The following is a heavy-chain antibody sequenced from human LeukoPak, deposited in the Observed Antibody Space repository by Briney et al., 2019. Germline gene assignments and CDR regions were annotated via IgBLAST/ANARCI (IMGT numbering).Heavy chain of an antibody. J-gene: IGHJ5*02. V-gene: IGHV3-23*01. D-gene: IGHD6-13*01. Sequence: GGSLGLSCAASGFTFSSYAMSWVRQAPGKGLEWVSAISGSGGSTYYADSVKGRFTISRDNSKNTLYLQMNSLRAEDTAVYYCAKDRFPGIAAAGPDPWGQGTLVTVSS. CDR1: GFTFSSYA. CDR2: ISGSGGST. CDR3: AKDRFPGIAAAGPDP.